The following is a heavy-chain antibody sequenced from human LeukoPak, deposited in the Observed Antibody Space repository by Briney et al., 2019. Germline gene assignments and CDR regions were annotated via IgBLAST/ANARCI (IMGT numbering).Heavy chain of an antibody. CDR2: INHSGST. J-gene: IGHJ4*02. CDR3: ARRPRVDGLDY. V-gene: IGHV4-34*01. CDR1: GGSFSGYY. Sequence: ASETLSLTCAVYGGSFSGYYWSWIRQPPVKGLEWIGEINHSGSTNYNPSLKSRVTISVDTSKNQFSLKLSSVTAADTAVYYCARRPRVDGLDYWGQGTLVTVSS. D-gene: IGHD5-24*01.